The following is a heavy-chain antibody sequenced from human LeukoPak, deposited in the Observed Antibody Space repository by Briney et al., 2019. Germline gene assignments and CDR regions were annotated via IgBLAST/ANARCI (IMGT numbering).Heavy chain of an antibody. V-gene: IGHV3-21*06. CDR3: AREEDFDY. CDR1: GFTFRSYN. J-gene: IGHJ4*02. Sequence: PGGSLRLSCAASGFTFRSYNMNWVRQAPGKGLEWVSSISSTSIYIYYADSVKGRFTISRDNAKNSLYLQMNSPRAEDTAVYYCAREEDFDYWGQGTLVTVSS. CDR2: ISSTSIYI.